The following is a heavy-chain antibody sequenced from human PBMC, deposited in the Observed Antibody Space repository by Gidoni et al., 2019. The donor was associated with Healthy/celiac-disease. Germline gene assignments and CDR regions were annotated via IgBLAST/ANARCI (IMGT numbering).Heavy chain of an antibody. CDR3: ARGGKGGLLWFGEPIGSGLDP. CDR2: INHSGST. Sequence: QVQLQQWGAGLLKPSETPSLTCAVYGGSFSGYYWSWIRQPPGKGLEWIGEINHSGSTNYNPSLKSRVTISVDTSKNQFSLKLSSVTAADTAVYYCARGGKGGLLWFGEPIGSGLDPWGQGTLVTVSS. CDR1: GGSFSGYY. V-gene: IGHV4-34*01. J-gene: IGHJ5*02. D-gene: IGHD3-10*01.